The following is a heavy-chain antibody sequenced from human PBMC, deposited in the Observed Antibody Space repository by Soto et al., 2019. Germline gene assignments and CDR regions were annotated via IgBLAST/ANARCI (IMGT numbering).Heavy chain of an antibody. V-gene: IGHV3-23*01. Sequence: TGGSLRLSCAASGFTFSSYAMSWVRQAPGKGLEWVSAISGSGGSTYYADSVKGRFTISRDNSKNTLFLQMNSLRAEDTAVYYCAKAGPRITMVRGNPYYYYGMDVWGQGTTVTVSS. D-gene: IGHD3-10*01. CDR2: ISGSGGST. CDR1: GFTFSSYA. J-gene: IGHJ6*02. CDR3: AKAGPRITMVRGNPYYYYGMDV.